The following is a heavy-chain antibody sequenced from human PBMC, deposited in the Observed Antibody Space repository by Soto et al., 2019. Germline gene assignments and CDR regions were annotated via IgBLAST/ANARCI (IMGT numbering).Heavy chain of an antibody. CDR3: AKNGQRTYYFDGMDV. J-gene: IGHJ6*02. CDR1: GYTFSRYG. V-gene: IGHV1-18*01. Sequence: QGQLVQSGPEVKKPGASVKVSCKASGYTFSRYGISWVRQAPGQGLEWMGWVSGYNGDTKYAQKVQGRVTMTIDTDTYTAYMELRSLTSDATAKYYCAKNGQRTYYFDGMDVWGQGTTVTVSS. D-gene: IGHD2-8*01. CDR2: VSGYNGDT.